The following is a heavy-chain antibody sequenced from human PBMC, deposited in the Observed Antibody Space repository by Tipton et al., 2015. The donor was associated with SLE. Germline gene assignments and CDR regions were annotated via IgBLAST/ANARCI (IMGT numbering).Heavy chain of an antibody. D-gene: IGHD5-18*01. Sequence: TLSLTCTVSGGSISTSNYYWAWIRQPPGKGLECIGNIYYTGTTSYNPSLKSRVTMSVDTSRNQFSLKLSSVTAADTAVYYCARGGLGYSYYYYMDVWGKGTTVTISS. CDR3: ARGGLGYSYYYYMDV. V-gene: IGHV4-39*07. CDR2: IYYTGTT. CDR1: GGSISTSNYY. J-gene: IGHJ6*03.